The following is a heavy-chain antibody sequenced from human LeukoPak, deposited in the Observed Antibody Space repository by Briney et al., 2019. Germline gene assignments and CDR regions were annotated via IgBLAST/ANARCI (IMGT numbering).Heavy chain of an antibody. V-gene: IGHV4-34*01. CDR2: INHTGST. D-gene: IGHD2-2*01. J-gene: IGHJ5*02. CDR3: ATNNIVVVPAASNVGWFDP. CDR1: GGSITDYY. Sequence: SETLSLTCALSGGSITDYYYNWVRQPPGKGLEWIGEINHTGSTTYNPSLKSRVIIAVDTSKNQFSLKLSSVTAADTAVYYCATNNIVVVPAASNVGWFDPWGQGTLVTVSS.